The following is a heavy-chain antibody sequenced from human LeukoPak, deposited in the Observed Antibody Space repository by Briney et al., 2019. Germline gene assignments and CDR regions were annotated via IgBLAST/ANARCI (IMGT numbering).Heavy chain of an antibody. V-gene: IGHV4-4*07. J-gene: IGHJ4*02. CDR1: GGSISSYH. CDR3: ARDRVGAMDFDY. D-gene: IGHD1-26*01. Sequence: SETLSLTCSVSGGSISSYHWSWIRQPAGKGLEWIGRIYSSGSTNYNPSLKSRVTISGDKSKNQLSLKLSSVAAADTAVYYCARDRVGAMDFDYWGQGTLVTVSS. CDR2: IYSSGST.